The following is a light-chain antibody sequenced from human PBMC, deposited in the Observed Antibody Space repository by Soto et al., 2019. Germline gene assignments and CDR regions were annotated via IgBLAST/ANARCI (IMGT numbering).Light chain of an antibody. V-gene: IGKV3-11*01. CDR3: QERTNWPPLS. CDR2: DTS. J-gene: IGKJ4*01. CDR1: QSVGDR. Sequence: DIVLTQSPATLSLSPGERATLFCRASQSVGDRLAWYQQKPGQTPRVVIYDTSKRASDIPARFSGSGSGTDFALSISSREPEDFAVYFSQERTNWPPLSIGGGTRVEI.